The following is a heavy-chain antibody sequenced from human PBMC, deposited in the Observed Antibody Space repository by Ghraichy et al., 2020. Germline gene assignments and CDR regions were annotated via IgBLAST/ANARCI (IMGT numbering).Heavy chain of an antibody. CDR3: ARAKDYYDSSGYYPVEYFQH. D-gene: IGHD3-22*01. J-gene: IGHJ1*01. CDR2: IYYSGST. CDR1: GGSVSSGSYY. Sequence: ESLNISCTVSGGSVSSGSYYWSWIRQPPGKGLEWIGYIYYSGSTNYNPSLKSRVTISVDTSKNQFSLKLSSVTAADTAVYYCARAKDYYDSSGYYPVEYFQHWGQGTLVTVSS. V-gene: IGHV4-61*01.